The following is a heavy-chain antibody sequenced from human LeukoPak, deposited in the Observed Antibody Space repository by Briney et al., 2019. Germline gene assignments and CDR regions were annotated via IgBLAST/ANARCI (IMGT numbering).Heavy chain of an antibody. J-gene: IGHJ4*02. CDR3: AKGAYYDL. V-gene: IGHV3-23*01. CDR1: GFTFSRYA. D-gene: IGHD3-22*01. CDR2: ISGSGGST. Sequence: TGGSQRLSCAACGFTFSRYAMSWVRQAPGKGLEWVSAISGSGGSTYYADSVKGRFTISRDNSKNTLYLQKNSLRAEDTAVYYCAKGAYYDLWGQGTLVTVSS.